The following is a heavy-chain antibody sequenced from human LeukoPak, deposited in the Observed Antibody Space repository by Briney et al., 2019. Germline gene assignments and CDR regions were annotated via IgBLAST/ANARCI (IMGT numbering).Heavy chain of an antibody. CDR1: GGSISSYY. J-gene: IGHJ4*02. CDR3: ARDRPGGSSLDY. V-gene: IGHV4-59*01. CDR2: IYYSGST. Sequence: SETLSLTCTVSGGSISSYYWSWIRQPPGKGLEWIGYIYYSGSTNYNPSLKSRVTISVDTSKNQFSLNLSSVTAADTAVYYCARDRPGGSSLDYWGQGTLVTVSS. D-gene: IGHD6-13*01.